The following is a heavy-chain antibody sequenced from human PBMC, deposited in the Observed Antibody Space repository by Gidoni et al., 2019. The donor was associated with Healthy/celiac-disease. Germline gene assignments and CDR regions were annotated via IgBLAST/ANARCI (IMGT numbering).Heavy chain of an antibody. CDR2: ISSSSSTI. CDR1: GFTFSSYS. D-gene: IGHD3-3*01. V-gene: IGHV3-48*01. Sequence: EVQLVESGGGLVQPGGSLRLSCAASGFTFSSYSMNWVRQAPGKGLEWVSYISSSSSTIYYAVSVKGRFTISRDNAKNSLYLQMNSLRAEDTAVYYCARGPSDFWSGYAAWGQGTLVTVSS. J-gene: IGHJ5*02. CDR3: ARGPSDFWSGYAA.